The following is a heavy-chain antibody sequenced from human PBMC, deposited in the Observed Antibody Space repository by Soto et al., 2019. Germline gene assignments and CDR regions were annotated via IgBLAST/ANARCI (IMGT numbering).Heavy chain of an antibody. CDR2: ISAYNGNT. CDR3: ARASLLRPKADAFDI. V-gene: IGHV1-18*01. CDR1: GYTFTSYG. J-gene: IGHJ3*02. Sequence: ASVKVSCKASGYTFTSYGSSWVRQAPGQGLEWMGWISAYNGNTNYAQKLQGRVTMTTDTSTSTAYMELRSLRSDDTAVYYCARASLLRPKADAFDIWGQGTMVTVSS. D-gene: IGHD3-3*01.